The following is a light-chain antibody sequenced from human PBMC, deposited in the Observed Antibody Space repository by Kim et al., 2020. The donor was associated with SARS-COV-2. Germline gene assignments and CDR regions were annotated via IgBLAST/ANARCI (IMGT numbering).Light chain of an antibody. CDR1: RSISTY. V-gene: IGKV1-39*01. CDR3: QQSDSSPVT. Sequence: SASVGDRVTITCRASRSISTYLNWYQLKAGKAPQLLIYAASSLQSGVPTRFSGSGSGTDVTLTISGLHPEDFATYYCQQSDSSPVTFGGGTKVEI. J-gene: IGKJ4*01. CDR2: AAS.